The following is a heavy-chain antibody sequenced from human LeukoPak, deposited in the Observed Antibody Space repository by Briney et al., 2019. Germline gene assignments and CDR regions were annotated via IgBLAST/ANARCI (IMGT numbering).Heavy chain of an antibody. CDR2: INNDDVYT. V-gene: IGHV3-11*03. J-gene: IGHJ4*02. CDR1: GFTFSDYY. CDR3: ARGTAAAPLDY. Sequence: GGSLRLSCAASGFTFSDYYMSWIRQAPGKGLEWISYINNDDVYTNYADSVKGRFTISRDNAKNSLYLQMNSLRADDTAVYHCARGTAAAPLDYWGQGTLVTVSS. D-gene: IGHD6-13*01.